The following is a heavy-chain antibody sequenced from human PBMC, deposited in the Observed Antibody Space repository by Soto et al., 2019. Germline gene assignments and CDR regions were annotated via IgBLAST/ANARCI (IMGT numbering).Heavy chain of an antibody. CDR1: GGSISGYY. J-gene: IGHJ6*02. CDR2: VYYSGGA. D-gene: IGHD2-21*02. V-gene: IGHV4-59*01. Sequence: SETLSLTCTVSGGSISGYYWSWIRQPPGKGLEWIGNVYYSGGAKYNPSVKRRVSISVDTSKNQFSLNLSSVTAADTAVYYCTGDGDGRMTTNPYYYYGMDVWGPGITVTVSS. CDR3: TGDGDGRMTTNPYYYYGMDV.